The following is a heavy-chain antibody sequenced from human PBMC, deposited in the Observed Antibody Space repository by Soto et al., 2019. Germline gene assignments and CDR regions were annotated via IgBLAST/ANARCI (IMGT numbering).Heavy chain of an antibody. D-gene: IGHD6-13*01. CDR3: ARDLEAAAGYCYYYGMDV. V-gene: IGHV3-30-3*01. Sequence: QVQLVESGGGVVQPGRSLRLSCAASGFTFSSYAMHWVRQAPGKGLEWVAVISYDGSNKYYADSVKGRFTISRDNSKNTLYLQMNSLRAEDTAVYYCARDLEAAAGYCYYYGMDVWGQGTTVTVSS. CDR2: ISYDGSNK. J-gene: IGHJ6*02. CDR1: GFTFSSYA.